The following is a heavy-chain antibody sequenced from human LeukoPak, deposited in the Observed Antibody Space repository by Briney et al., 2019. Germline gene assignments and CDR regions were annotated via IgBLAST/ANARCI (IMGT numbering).Heavy chain of an antibody. D-gene: IGHD1-26*01. J-gene: IGHJ3*02. CDR3: TRDPRGSYGPDAFDI. CDR1: GFTFGDYA. V-gene: IGHV3-49*04. CDR2: IRSKAYGGTT. Sequence: GGSLRLSCPASGFTFGDYAMSWVRQAPGKGLEWVGFIRSKAYGGTTEYAASVKGRFTISRDDSKSIAYLQMNSLKTEDTAVYYCTRDPRGSYGPDAFDIWGQGTMVTVSS.